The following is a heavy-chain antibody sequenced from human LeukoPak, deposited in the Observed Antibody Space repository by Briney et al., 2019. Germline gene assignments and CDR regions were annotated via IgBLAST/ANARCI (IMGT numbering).Heavy chain of an antibody. CDR3: ARVADYYDSSGYYYYFGY. CDR2: ISAYNGNT. CDR1: GYTFTSYG. D-gene: IGHD3-22*01. Sequence: GASVKVSCKASGYTFTSYGISWVRQAPGQGLEWMGWISAYNGNTNYAQKLQGRVTMTTDTSTSTAYMELRSLRSDDTAVYYCARVADYYDSSGYYYYFGYWGQGTLVTVSS. V-gene: IGHV1-18*01. J-gene: IGHJ4*02.